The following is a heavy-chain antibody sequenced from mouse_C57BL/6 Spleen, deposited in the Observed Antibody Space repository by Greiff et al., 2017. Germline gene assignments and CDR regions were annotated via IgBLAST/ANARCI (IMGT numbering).Heavy chain of an antibody. CDR3: ASPYDYAWFAY. CDR2: ISYDGSN. J-gene: IGHJ3*01. CDR1: GYSITSGYY. V-gene: IGHV3-6*01. Sequence: EVHLVESGPGLVKPSQSLSLTCSVTGYSITSGYYWNWIRQFPGNKLEWMGYISYDGSNNYNPSLKNRISITRDTSKNQFFLKLNSVTTEDTATYYCASPYDYAWFAYWGQGTLVTVSA. D-gene: IGHD2-4*01.